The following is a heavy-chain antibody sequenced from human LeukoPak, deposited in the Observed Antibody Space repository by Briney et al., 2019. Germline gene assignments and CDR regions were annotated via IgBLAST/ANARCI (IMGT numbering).Heavy chain of an antibody. CDR1: GFTFSSNY. CDR2: IYSGGST. V-gene: IGHV3-53*04. CDR3: ARGAGAFDI. D-gene: IGHD6-19*01. J-gene: IGHJ3*02. Sequence: GGSLRLSCAASGFTFSSNYMSWVRQAPVKGLEWVSVIYSGGSTYYTDSVTGRFTISRHNSKSTLYLQMNSLRAEDTAVYYCARGAGAFDIWGQGTMVTVSS.